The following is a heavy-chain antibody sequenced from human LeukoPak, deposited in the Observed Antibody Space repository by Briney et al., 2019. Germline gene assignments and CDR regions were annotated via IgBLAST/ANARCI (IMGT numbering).Heavy chain of an antibody. CDR1: GFTFSSYT. CDR2: ISGNGGDT. D-gene: IGHD3-22*01. J-gene: IGHJ4*02. CDR3: ARVATAYYYDSSGYSDFDY. Sequence: GGSLRLSCAASGFTFSSYTMHWVRQAPGRGLEYVSAISGNGGDTYYANSVKGRFTVSRDNSKNTLYLQMASLRAEDMAVYYCARVATAYYYDSSGYSDFDYWGQRTLVTVSS. V-gene: IGHV3-64*01.